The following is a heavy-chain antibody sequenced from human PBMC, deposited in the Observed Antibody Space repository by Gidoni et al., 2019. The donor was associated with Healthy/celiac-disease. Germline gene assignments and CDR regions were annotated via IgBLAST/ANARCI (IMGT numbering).Heavy chain of an antibody. J-gene: IGHJ5*02. CDR1: GPPFSSYS. V-gene: IGHV3-48*01. CDR2: ISSSSSTI. CDR3: ASDLSSGWYRGWFDP. Sequence: EVQLVESGGGLVQPGGSLRLSCAASGPPFSSYSMNWVRQAPGKGLEWVSYISSSSSTIYYADSVKGRFTISRDNAKNSLYLQMNSLRAEDTAVYYCASDLSSGWYRGWFDPWDQGTLVTVSS. D-gene: IGHD6-19*01.